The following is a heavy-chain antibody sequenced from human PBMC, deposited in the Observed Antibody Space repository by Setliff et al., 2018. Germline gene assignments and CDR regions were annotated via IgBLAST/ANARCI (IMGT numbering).Heavy chain of an antibody. V-gene: IGHV3-7*01. CDR3: ARSRWNGGGYFDR. J-gene: IGHJ2*01. Sequence: GSLRLSCTASGLSFSNYWMSWVRQAPGKGLEWVANVKKDRSERYYVDSVKGRFTMSRDNAKNSLYLQMNSLRPEDTAVYYCARSRWNGGGYFDRWGRGTLVTVSS. D-gene: IGHD1-1*01. CDR2: VKKDRSER. CDR1: GLSFSNYW.